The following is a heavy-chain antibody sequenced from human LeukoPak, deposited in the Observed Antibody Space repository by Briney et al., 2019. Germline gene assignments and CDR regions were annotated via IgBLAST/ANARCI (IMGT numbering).Heavy chain of an antibody. CDR1: GGSISSYY. CDR3: ARGRSSWYDFDY. V-gene: IGHV4-59*01. CDR2: SYYRMST. D-gene: IGHD6-13*01. J-gene: IGHJ4*02. Sequence: SETLSLTCSVSGGSISSYYWSWIRQPPGKGLEWIGYSYYRMSTNYNPSLKSRVAISVDTSKNQFSLKLTSVTSADTAVYYCARGRSSWYDFDYWGQGTLVTVSS.